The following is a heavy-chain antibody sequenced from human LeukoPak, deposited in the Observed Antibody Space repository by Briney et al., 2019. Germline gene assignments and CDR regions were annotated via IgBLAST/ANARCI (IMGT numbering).Heavy chain of an antibody. V-gene: IGHV3-30-3*01. D-gene: IGHD7-27*01. Sequence: GGSLRLSCAASGFTFSSYAMHWVRQAPGRGLEWVAVISYDSSNYYYADSVKGRFTISRDNSRNSLYLQMNSLRVEDTAVYYCARGRPPANWGFDSWGQGTLVTVSS. CDR3: ARGRPPANWGFDS. CDR2: ISYDSSNY. J-gene: IGHJ4*02. CDR1: GFTFSSYA.